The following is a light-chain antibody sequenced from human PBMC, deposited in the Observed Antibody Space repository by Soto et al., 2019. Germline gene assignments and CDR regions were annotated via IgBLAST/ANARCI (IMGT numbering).Light chain of an antibody. Sequence: SYELTQPPSVSVSPGQTASISCSGDKLGDKYACWYQQKPGQSPVLLIYQDTKRPSGIPERFSGSNSGNTATLTISGTQAMDEADYYCQAWDSSTAWVFGGATKLTVL. J-gene: IGLJ2*01. CDR1: KLGDKY. V-gene: IGLV3-1*01. CDR2: QDT. CDR3: QAWDSSTAWV.